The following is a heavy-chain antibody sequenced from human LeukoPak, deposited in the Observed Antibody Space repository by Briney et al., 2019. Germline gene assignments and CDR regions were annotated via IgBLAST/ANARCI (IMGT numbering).Heavy chain of an antibody. Sequence: ASVTVSFKASGYIFTIYYMHWVRQAPGQGLEWMGWISAYNGNTNYAQKLQGRVTMTTDTSTSTAYMELRSLRSDDTAVYYCAREGYCSSTSCPNWFDPWGQGTLVTVSS. D-gene: IGHD2-2*01. CDR3: AREGYCSSTSCPNWFDP. J-gene: IGHJ5*02. V-gene: IGHV1-18*04. CDR1: GYIFTIYY. CDR2: ISAYNGNT.